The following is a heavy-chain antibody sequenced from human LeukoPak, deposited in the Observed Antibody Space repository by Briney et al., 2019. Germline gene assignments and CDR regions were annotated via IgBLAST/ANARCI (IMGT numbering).Heavy chain of an antibody. CDR3: ARRAVVVLRPEWYFDL. Sequence: PSETLSLTCSVSGDSIRSFYWSWIRQVPGKGLEWIGYIYYRGSTNSNPSLQSRVTISGDTSKNQLSLRLSSVTAADTAVYYCARRAVVVLRPEWYFDLWGRGTPVTVSS. CDR2: IYYRGST. D-gene: IGHD2-15*01. CDR1: GDSIRSFY. J-gene: IGHJ2*01. V-gene: IGHV4-59*08.